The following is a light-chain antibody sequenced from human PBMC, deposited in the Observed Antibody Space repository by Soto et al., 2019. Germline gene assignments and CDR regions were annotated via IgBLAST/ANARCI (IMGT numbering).Light chain of an antibody. J-gene: IGLJ2*01. Sequence: QSVLTQPASVSGSPGQSITISCTGTSSDVGGYNYVSWYQQHSGKAPKLMIYEVSNRPSGVSNRFSGSKSGNTASLTISGLQAEDEADYYCSSYTSSSTPVFGGGTKLTVL. CDR2: EVS. V-gene: IGLV2-14*01. CDR3: SSYTSSSTPV. CDR1: SSDVGGYNY.